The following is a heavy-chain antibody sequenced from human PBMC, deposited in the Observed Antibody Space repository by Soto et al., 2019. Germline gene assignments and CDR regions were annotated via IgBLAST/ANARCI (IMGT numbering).Heavy chain of an antibody. J-gene: IGHJ4*02. D-gene: IGHD3-22*01. CDR1: GFSFSDYS. V-gene: IGHV3-23*01. CDR3: AKDHDYYDSSGYGTTGY. Sequence: GGSLRLSCAASGFSFSDYSMNWVRQAPGKGLEWVSFISVSGTTTYYADSVKGRFTIFRDNSKNTVYLQMNSLRAEDTAVYYCAKDHDYYDSSGYGTTGYWGQGTLVTVSS. CDR2: ISVSGTTT.